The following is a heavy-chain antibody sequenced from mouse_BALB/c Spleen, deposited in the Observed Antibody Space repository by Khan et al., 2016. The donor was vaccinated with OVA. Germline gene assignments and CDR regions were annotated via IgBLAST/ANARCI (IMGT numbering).Heavy chain of an antibody. D-gene: IGHD1-1*02. CDR2: IDPSTSYT. CDR1: GYTFTAYW. Sequence: QVRLQQSGAEVAKPGASVKMSCKASGYTFTAYWIHWVKQRPGQGLEWIGYIDPSTSYTEYNQKFKDKATLTTDKSSSTAYMQLSSLTSEDSAVYYCARRGLVGIFAYWGQGTLVTVSA. J-gene: IGHJ3*01. CDR3: ARRGLVGIFAY. V-gene: IGHV1-7*01.